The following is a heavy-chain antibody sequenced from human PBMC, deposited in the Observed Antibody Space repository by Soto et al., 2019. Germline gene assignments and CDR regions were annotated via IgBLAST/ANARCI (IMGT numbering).Heavy chain of an antibody. CDR1: GFTFSNYG. J-gene: IGHJ4*02. D-gene: IGHD1-1*01. Sequence: GGSLRLSCVASGFTFSNYGMSWVRQAPGKGLEWVSTFGGSGNTYHADSVKGRFTISRDNSRNTLYLQMNSLRAEDTAIYFCAKRGEKTGRNFDCWGQGTQVTVSS. CDR3: AKRGEKTGRNFDC. CDR2: FGGSGNT. V-gene: IGHV3-23*01.